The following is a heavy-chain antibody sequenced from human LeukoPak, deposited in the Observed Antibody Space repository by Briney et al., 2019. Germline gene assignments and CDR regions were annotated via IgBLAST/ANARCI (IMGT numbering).Heavy chain of an antibody. D-gene: IGHD1-7*01. Sequence: SETLSLTCTVSGGSISSGGYYWSWIRQPPGKGLEWIGEINHSGSTNYNPSLKSRVTISVDTSKNQFSLKLSSVTAADTAVYYCARGPSSYYYYGMDVWGQGTTVTVSS. CDR2: INHSGST. J-gene: IGHJ6*02. CDR1: GGSISSGGYY. V-gene: IGHV4-39*07. CDR3: ARGPSSYYYYGMDV.